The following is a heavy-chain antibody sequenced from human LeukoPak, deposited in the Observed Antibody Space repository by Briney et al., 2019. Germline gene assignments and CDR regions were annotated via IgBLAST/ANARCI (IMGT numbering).Heavy chain of an antibody. CDR3: ARGTYSNGWYYLDY. J-gene: IGHJ4*02. D-gene: IGHD6-19*01. V-gene: IGHV3-7*02. Sequence: GGSLRLSCEASGFTFSDYWMSWVRQAPGKGLEWVASIKQDGSEKSYVDSVKGRFTISRDNSKNTLYLQMNSPRAEDTAVYYCARGTYSNGWYYLDYWGQGTLVTVSS. CDR2: IKQDGSEK. CDR1: GFTFSDYW.